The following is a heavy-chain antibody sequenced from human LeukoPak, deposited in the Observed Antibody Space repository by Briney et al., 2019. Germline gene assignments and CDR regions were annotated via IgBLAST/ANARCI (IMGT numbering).Heavy chain of an antibody. V-gene: IGHV4-38-2*01. CDR3: ARHHIGYCSGGSCYSVNNYYYYYMDV. CDR2: IYHSGST. Sequence: TSETLSLTCAVSGYPISSGYYWGWIRQPPGKGLEWIGSIYHSGSTYYNPSLKSRVTISVDTSKNQFSLKLSSVTAADTAVYYCARHHIGYCSGGSCYSVNNYYYYYMDVWGKGTTVTLSS. D-gene: IGHD2-15*01. CDR1: GYPISSGYY. J-gene: IGHJ6*03.